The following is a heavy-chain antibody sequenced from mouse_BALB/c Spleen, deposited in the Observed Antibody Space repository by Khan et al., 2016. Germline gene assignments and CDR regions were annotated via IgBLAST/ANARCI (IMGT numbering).Heavy chain of an antibody. Sequence: EVELVESGAELVRSGASVKLSCTASGLNIKDFYMHWVKQRPEQGLEWIGWIDPDNGDTEYDPNFQGKATMTADTSSHTAYLHLGSLTSEDTAVYYCALYGNILARFAYGDGGTLVTVSA. CDR2: IDPDNGDT. CDR1: GLNIKDFY. V-gene: IGHV14-4*02. CDR3: ALYGNILARFAY. D-gene: IGHD2-1*01. J-gene: IGHJ3*01.